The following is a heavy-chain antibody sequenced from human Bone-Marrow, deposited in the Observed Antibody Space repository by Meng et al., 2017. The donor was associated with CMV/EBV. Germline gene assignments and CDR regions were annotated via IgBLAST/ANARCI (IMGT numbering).Heavy chain of an antibody. V-gene: IGHV1-69*05. Sequence: SVKVSCKASGGTFSSHAISWVRQAPGQGLEWMGGIIPIFGTANYAQKFQGRVTITTDESTSTAYMELSSLRSEDTAVYYCARDPRFLGATNYYYYYGMDVWGQGTTVTVSS. CDR1: GGTFSSHA. CDR3: ARDPRFLGATNYYYYYGMDV. J-gene: IGHJ6*02. CDR2: IIPIFGTA. D-gene: IGHD3-3*01.